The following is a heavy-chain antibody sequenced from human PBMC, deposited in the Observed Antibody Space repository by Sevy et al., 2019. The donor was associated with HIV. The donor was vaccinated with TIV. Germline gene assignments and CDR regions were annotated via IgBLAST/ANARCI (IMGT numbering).Heavy chain of an antibody. V-gene: IGHV3-15*01. CDR2: IKSNSDGGTT. Sequence: GGSLRLSCEASGFILKSFWIHWVRQAPGKGLEWVGRIKSNSDGGTTDYAAPVEGRFTMSRDDSENRVYLQINNLKVDDTAVYYCATAPGTGYWGQGTLVTVSS. CDR1: GFILKSFW. D-gene: IGHD3-10*01. CDR3: ATAPGTGY. J-gene: IGHJ4*02.